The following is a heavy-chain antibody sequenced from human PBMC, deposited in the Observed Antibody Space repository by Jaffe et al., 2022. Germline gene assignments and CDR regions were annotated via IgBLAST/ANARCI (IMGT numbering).Heavy chain of an antibody. CDR1: GFTFDDYA. CDR3: AKEAPPVAGYCTGGVCPPGV. V-gene: IGHV3-9*01. Sequence: EVQLVESGGGLVQPGRSLRLSCAASGFTFDDYAMHWVRQAPGKGLEWVSGISWNSGSIGYADSVKGRFTISRDNAKNSLYLQMNSLRAEDTALYYCAKEAPPVAGYCTGGVCPPGVWGKGTTVTVSS. CDR2: ISWNSGSI. D-gene: IGHD2-8*02. J-gene: IGHJ6*04.